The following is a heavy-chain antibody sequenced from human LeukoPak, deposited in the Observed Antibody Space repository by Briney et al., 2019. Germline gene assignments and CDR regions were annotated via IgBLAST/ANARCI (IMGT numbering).Heavy chain of an antibody. CDR2: IYLSGST. J-gene: IGHJ4*02. Sequence: SETLSLTCTVSGGSIRSYYWSWIRQPPGKGLEWIGYIYLSGSTSYNPSLKSRVTISVDRSKNQFSLKLSSVAAADTAVYYCARSYDTNFDYWGQGTLVTVSS. CDR1: GGSIRSYY. D-gene: IGHD3-3*01. V-gene: IGHV4-59*01. CDR3: ARSYDTNFDY.